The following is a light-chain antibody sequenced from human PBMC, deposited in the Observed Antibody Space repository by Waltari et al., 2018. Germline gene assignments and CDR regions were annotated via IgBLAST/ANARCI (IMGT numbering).Light chain of an antibody. Sequence: EIVLTQSPATLSLSPGERATLSCRASQSVDKYFAWYQKKPGQAPRLLIYDTSIRATGIPARFSGSGSGTDFTLTLSSLEPEDFAVYYCQLRTYWPALTFGGGTK. CDR1: QSVDKY. CDR2: DTS. CDR3: QLRTYWPALT. J-gene: IGKJ4*01. V-gene: IGKV3-11*01.